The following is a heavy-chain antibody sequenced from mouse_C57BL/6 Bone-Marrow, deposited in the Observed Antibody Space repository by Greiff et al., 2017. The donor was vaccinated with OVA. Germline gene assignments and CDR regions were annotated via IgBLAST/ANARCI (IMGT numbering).Heavy chain of an antibody. Sequence: LVKPGASVKLSCKASGYTFTEYTIHWVKQRSGQGLEWIGWFYPGSGSIKYNEKFKDKATLTADKSSSTVDMELSRLTSEDSAVYFGARHRWLLRGDWYFDVWGTGTTFTVSS. D-gene: IGHD2-3*01. CDR1: GYTFTEYT. CDR2: FYPGSGSI. CDR3: ARHRWLLRGDWYFDV. V-gene: IGHV1-62-2*01. J-gene: IGHJ1*03.